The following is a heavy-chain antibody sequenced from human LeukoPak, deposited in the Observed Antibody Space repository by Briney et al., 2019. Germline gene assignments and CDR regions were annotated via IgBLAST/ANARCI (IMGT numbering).Heavy chain of an antibody. CDR1: GGSISSGDHY. J-gene: IGHJ5*02. V-gene: IGHV4-30-4*01. CDR2: IYYSGST. Sequence: PSETLSLTCTVSGGSISSGDHYWSWIRQPPGTGLEWIGHIYYSGSTYYNPSLKSRVTISVDTSKNQFSLKLSSVSAADTAVYYCARRGYCSGGSCYAGLNWFDPWGQGTLVTVSS. D-gene: IGHD2-15*01. CDR3: ARRGYCSGGSCYAGLNWFDP.